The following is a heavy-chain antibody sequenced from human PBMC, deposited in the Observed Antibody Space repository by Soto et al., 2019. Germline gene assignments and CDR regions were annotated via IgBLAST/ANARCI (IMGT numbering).Heavy chain of an antibody. D-gene: IGHD2-2*01. CDR3: ARVVSAQDYYYYYYMDV. CDR1: GYTFTSYG. Sequence: QVQLVQSGAEVKKPGASVKVSCKASGYTFTSYGISWVRQAPGQGLEWMGWISAYNGNTNYAQKLQGRVTMTTDTSPSTGYMELRSRRSDDTAVYYCARVVSAQDYYYYYYMDVWGKGTTVTVSS. CDR2: ISAYNGNT. V-gene: IGHV1-18*01. J-gene: IGHJ6*03.